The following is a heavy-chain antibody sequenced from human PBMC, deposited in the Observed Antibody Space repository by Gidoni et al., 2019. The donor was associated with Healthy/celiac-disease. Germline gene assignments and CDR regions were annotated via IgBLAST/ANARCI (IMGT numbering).Heavy chain of an antibody. Sequence: QVQLQQWDAGLLKPSETLSLTCAVYGGSFSGYYWSWIRQPPGKGLEWIGEINHSGSTNYNPSLKSRVTISVDTSKNQFSLKLSSVTAADTAVYYCARGHGIAAAGTGNYYYGMDVWGQGTTVTVSS. CDR1: GGSFSGYY. D-gene: IGHD6-13*01. J-gene: IGHJ6*02. CDR3: ARGHGIAAAGTGNYYYGMDV. V-gene: IGHV4-34*01. CDR2: INHSGST.